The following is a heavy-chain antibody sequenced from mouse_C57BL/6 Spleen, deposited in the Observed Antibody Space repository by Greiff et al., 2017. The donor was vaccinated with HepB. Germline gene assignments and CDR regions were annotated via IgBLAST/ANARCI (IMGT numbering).Heavy chain of an antibody. V-gene: IGHV2-5*01. Sequence: QVHVKQSGPGLVQPSQSLSITCTVSGFSLTSYGVHWVRQSPGKGLEWLGVIWRGGSTDYNAAFMSRLSITKDNSKSQVFFKMNSLQADDTAIYYCAKNRGSTRAMDYWGQGTSVTVSS. D-gene: IGHD3-1*01. CDR2: IWRGGST. J-gene: IGHJ4*01. CDR1: GFSLTSYG. CDR3: AKNRGSTRAMDY.